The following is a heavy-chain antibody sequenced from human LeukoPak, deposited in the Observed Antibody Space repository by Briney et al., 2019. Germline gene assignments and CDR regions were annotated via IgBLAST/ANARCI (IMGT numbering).Heavy chain of an antibody. CDR3: ARACRMSSSSSDY. CDR1: GFTFSSYG. D-gene: IGHD6-6*01. Sequence: PGGSLRLSCAASGFTFSSYGMHWVCQAPGKGLEWVAVIWYDGSNKYYADSVKGRFTISRDNSKNTLYLQMNSLRAEDTAVYYCARACRMSSSSSDYWGQGTLVTVSP. V-gene: IGHV3-33*01. CDR2: IWYDGSNK. J-gene: IGHJ4*02.